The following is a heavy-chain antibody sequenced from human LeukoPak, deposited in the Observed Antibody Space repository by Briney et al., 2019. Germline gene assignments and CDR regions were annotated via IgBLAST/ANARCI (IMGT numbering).Heavy chain of an antibody. Sequence: PSETLSLTCTVSGGSISSYYWSWIRQPPGKGLEWIGEINHSGSTNYNPSLKSRVTISVDTSKNQFSLKLSSVTAADTAVYYCAREGSGGTIYYFDYWGQGTLVTVSS. CDR2: INHSGST. V-gene: IGHV4-34*01. D-gene: IGHD3-9*01. CDR3: AREGSGGTIYYFDY. J-gene: IGHJ4*02. CDR1: GGSISSYY.